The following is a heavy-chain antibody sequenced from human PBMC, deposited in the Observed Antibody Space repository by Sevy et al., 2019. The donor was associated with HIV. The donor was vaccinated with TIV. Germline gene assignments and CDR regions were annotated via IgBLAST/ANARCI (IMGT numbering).Heavy chain of an antibody. J-gene: IGHJ6*02. CDR2: IRQDGSEK. D-gene: IGHD3-10*01. CDR3: AKSYFGSGTSYGMDL. CDR1: GFTVSSSY. V-gene: IGHV3-7*01. Sequence: GGSLRLSCAASGFTVSSSYMTWVRQPPGKGLEWVANIRQDGSEKYYVDSVRGRFTISRDNAKNSLFLQLNSLRADDTAIYYCAKSYFGSGTSYGMDLWGRGTTVTVSS.